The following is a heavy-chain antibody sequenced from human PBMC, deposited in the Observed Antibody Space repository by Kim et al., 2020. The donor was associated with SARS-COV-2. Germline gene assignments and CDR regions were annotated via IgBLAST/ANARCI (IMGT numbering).Heavy chain of an antibody. V-gene: IGHV3-74*01. CDR3: ARGSRSSSSLPARNYYYYGMDV. CDR2: INSDGSST. J-gene: IGHJ6*02. D-gene: IGHD6-6*01. Sequence: GGSLRLSCAASGFTFSSYWMHWVRQAPGKGLVWVSRINSDGSSTSYADSVKGRFTISRDNAKNTLYLQMNSLRAEDTAVYYCARGSRSSSSLPARNYYYYGMDVWGQGTTVTVSS. CDR1: GFTFSSYW.